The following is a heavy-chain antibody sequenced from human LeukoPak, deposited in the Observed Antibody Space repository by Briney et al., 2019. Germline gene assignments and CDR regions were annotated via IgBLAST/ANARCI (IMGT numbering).Heavy chain of an antibody. V-gene: IGHV4-34*01. CDR2: INHSGST. Sequence: PSETLSLTCAVYGGSLSGYYWSWIRQPPGKGLEWIGEINHSGSTNYNPSLKSRVTISVDTSKNQFSLKPSSVTAADTAVYYCARHTGGGFDYWGEGTLDTVS. J-gene: IGHJ4*02. CDR1: GGSLSGYY. D-gene: IGHD1-14*01. CDR3: ARHTGGGFDY.